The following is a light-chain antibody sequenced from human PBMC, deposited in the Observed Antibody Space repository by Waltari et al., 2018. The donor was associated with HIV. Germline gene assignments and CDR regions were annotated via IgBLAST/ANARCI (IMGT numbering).Light chain of an antibody. V-gene: IGLV1-47*01. Sequence: GTPGQSVTISCSGSSSNIGSNYVYWYQQPPGTAPKLLIYRNNQRPSGVPDRFSGSKSGTSASLAISGLRSEDEVDYYCATWDDSLSGWMFGGGTKVTVL. J-gene: IGLJ3*02. CDR2: RNN. CDR1: SSNIGSNY. CDR3: ATWDDSLSGWM.